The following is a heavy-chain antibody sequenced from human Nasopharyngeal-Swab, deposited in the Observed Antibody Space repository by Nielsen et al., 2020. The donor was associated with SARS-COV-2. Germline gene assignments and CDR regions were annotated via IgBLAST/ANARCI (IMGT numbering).Heavy chain of an antibody. J-gene: IGHJ6*02. CDR3: TTDPTVRTWPYYYYYGMDV. V-gene: IGHV3-15*01. Sequence: WIRQPPGKGLEWVGRIKSKTDGGTTDYAAPVKGRFTISRDDSKNTLYLQMNSLKTEDTAVYYCTTDPTVRTWPYYYYYGMDVWGQGTTGTVSS. D-gene: IGHD4-17*01. CDR2: IKSKTDGGTT.